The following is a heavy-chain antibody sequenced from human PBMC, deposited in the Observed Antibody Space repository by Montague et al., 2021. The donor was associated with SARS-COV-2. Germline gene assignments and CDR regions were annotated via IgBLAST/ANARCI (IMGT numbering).Heavy chain of an antibody. Sequence: SETLSLTSTLSGGSISSYYYNWIRHPPAKGLELNWYSYYSCSTNYNPSLNIQVTISVDTSKNQFSLKLSSVTAADTAVDDCASAPALKQWLVPALSYGMDVWGQGTTVTVSS. D-gene: IGHD6-19*01. J-gene: IGHJ6*02. V-gene: IGHV4-59*01. CDR3: ASAPALKQWLVPALSYGMDV. CDR1: GGSISSYY. CDR2: SYYSCST.